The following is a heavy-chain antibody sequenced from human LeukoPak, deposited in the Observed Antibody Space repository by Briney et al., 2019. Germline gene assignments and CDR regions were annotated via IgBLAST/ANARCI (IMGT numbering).Heavy chain of an antibody. V-gene: IGHV4-34*01. CDR2: INHSGST. J-gene: IGHJ5*02. D-gene: IGHD5-18*01. CDR3: ARAPKDDTAMVNWFDP. Sequence: SETLSLTCAVYGGSCSGYYWSWIRQPPGKGLEWIGEINHSGSTNYNPSLKSRVTISVDTSKNQFSLKLSSVTAADTAVYYCARAPKDDTAMVNWFDPWGQGTLVTVSS. CDR1: GGSCSGYY.